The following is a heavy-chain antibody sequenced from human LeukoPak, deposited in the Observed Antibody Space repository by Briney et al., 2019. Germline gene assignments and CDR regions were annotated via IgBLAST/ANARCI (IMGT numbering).Heavy chain of an antibody. V-gene: IGHV1-69*05. Sequence: GASVKVSCKASGGTFSSYAISWVRQAPGQGLELMGGIIPIFGTANYAQKFQGRVTITTDESTSTVYMELSSLRSEDTAVYYCARSGYYDSSGYLLAFDIWGQGTMVTVSS. J-gene: IGHJ3*02. CDR2: IIPIFGTA. CDR1: GGTFSSYA. CDR3: ARSGYYDSSGYLLAFDI. D-gene: IGHD3-22*01.